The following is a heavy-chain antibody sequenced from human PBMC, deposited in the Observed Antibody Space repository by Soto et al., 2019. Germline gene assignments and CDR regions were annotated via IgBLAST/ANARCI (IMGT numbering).Heavy chain of an antibody. V-gene: IGHV4-59*12. CDR1: GASISSYY. J-gene: IGHJ5*01. Sequence: SETLSLTCTVSGASISSYYWSWVRQSPGKGLEWIGDIYNPADTRYSPSLKSRVTLSIDPSKNQFSLMLTSVTAADTAVYYCARGEVTGVNRGTVTGWFDSWGPGTLVTVSS. CDR2: IYNPADT. CDR3: ARGEVTGVNRGTVTGWFDS. D-gene: IGHD4-4*01.